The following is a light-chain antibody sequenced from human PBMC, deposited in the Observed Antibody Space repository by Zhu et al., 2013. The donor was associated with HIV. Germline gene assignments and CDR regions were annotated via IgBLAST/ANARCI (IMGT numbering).Light chain of an antibody. V-gene: IGKV1-39*01. CDR3: QQSYSIPLT. Sequence: DIQMTQSPSSLSASVGDRVTITCRASQIINNYLNWYQQKPGKAPKVLIYTTSTLQSGVPSRFSGSGSGTDFTLTISSLQPEDFATYYCQQSYSIPLTFAGGTKVEIK. CDR1: QIINNY. CDR2: TTS. J-gene: IGKJ4*01.